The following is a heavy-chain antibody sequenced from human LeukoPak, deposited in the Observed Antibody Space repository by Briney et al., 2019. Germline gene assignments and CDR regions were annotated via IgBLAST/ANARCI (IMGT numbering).Heavy chain of an antibody. CDR2: IYTSGST. V-gene: IGHV4-61*02. J-gene: IGHJ3*02. CDR3: ARAGDLDAFDI. CDR1: GYSISSGSYY. Sequence: PSETLSLTCAVSGYSISSGSYYWGWIRQPAGKGLQRIGRIYTSGSTNYNPSPKSRVTISVDTSKNQFSLKLNSVTAADTAVYYCARAGDLDAFDIWGKGAMVTVSS. D-gene: IGHD1-1*01.